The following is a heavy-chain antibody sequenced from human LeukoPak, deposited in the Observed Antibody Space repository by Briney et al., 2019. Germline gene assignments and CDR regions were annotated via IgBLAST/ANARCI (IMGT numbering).Heavy chain of an antibody. CDR1: GFTFRNYG. CDR3: AKSPLQLYTFDY. J-gene: IGHJ4*02. D-gene: IGHD5-24*01. V-gene: IGHV3-23*01. CDR2: ISGSGGST. Sequence: GGSLRLSCAASGFTFRNYGMSWVRQALLKGLEWVSAISGSGGSTYYADSVKGRFTISRDNSKNTLYLQMNSLRAEDTAVYYCAKSPLQLYTFDYWGQGTLVTVSS.